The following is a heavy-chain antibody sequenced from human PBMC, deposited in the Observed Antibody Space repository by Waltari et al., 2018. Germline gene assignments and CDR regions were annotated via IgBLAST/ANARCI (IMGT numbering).Heavy chain of an antibody. J-gene: IGHJ4*02. CDR3: ARVGGVDTAMEVDY. Sequence: QVQLQESGPGLVKPSETLSLSCAVSGGSLKTSNSWNWVRQAPGKGLEWLGEVFDSGSTNYHVALKSRLTISIDTSKNQFSLKLSSVTAADTAVYYCARVGGVDTAMEVDYWGQGTLVTVSS. V-gene: IGHV4-4*02. CDR2: VFDSGST. CDR1: GGSLKTSNS. D-gene: IGHD5-18*01.